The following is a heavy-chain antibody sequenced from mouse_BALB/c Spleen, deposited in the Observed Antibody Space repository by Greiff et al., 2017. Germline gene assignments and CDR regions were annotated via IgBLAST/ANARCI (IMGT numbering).Heavy chain of an antibody. CDR1: GFNIKDTY. CDR2: IDPANGNT. V-gene: IGHV14-3*02. CDR3: ARWDGYYFDY. Sequence: EVKLQESGAELVKPGASVKLSCTASGFNIKDTYMHWVKQRPEQGLEWIGRIDPANGNTKYDPKFQGKATITADTSSNTAYLQLSSLTSEDTAVYYCARWDGYYFDYWGQGTTLTVSS. J-gene: IGHJ2*01. D-gene: IGHD4-1*01.